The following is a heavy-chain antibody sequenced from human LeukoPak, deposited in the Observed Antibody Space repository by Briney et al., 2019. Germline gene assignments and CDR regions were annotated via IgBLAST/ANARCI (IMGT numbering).Heavy chain of an antibody. CDR3: AREYYYDSSGYYLLDY. V-gene: IGHV4-39*02. CDR1: GGSISSSSYY. D-gene: IGHD3-22*01. CDR2: IYYSGST. Sequence: PSETLSLTCTISGGSISSSSYYWGWIRQPPGKGLEWIGSIYYSGSTYYNPSLKSRVTISVDTSKNQFSLKLSSVTAADTAVYYCAREYYYDSSGYYLLDYWGQGTLVTVSS. J-gene: IGHJ4*02.